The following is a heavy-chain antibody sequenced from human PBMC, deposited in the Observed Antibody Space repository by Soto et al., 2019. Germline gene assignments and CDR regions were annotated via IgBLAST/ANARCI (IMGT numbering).Heavy chain of an antibody. CDR1: GYSFTSYW. J-gene: IGHJ6*03. D-gene: IGHD2-2*01. CDR3: ARHESGYCSSTSCRADYYYYYYMDV. CDR2: IYPGDSDT. Sequence: PGESLKISCKGSGYSFTSYWIGWVRQMPGKGLEWMGIIYPGDSDTRYSPSFQGQVTISADKSISTAYLQWSSLKASDTAMYYCARHESGYCSSTSCRADYYYYYYMDVWGKGTTVTVSS. V-gene: IGHV5-51*01.